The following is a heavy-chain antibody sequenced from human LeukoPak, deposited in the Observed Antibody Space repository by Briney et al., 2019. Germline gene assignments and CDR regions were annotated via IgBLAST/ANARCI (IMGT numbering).Heavy chain of an antibody. Sequence: GGSLRLSCAASGFTFSTYWMHWVRQAPGKGLEWVSSISSSSSYIYYADSVKGRFTISRDNAKNSLYLQMNSLRAEDTAVYYCATLDSSGWYGAFDIWGQGTMVTVSS. CDR2: ISSSSSYI. J-gene: IGHJ3*02. V-gene: IGHV3-21*01. CDR3: ATLDSSGWYGAFDI. CDR1: GFTFSTYW. D-gene: IGHD6-19*01.